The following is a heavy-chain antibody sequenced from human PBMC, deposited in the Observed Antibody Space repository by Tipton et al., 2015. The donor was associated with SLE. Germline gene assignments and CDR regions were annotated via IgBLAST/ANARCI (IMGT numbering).Heavy chain of an antibody. D-gene: IGHD2-15*01. CDR2: IYSGETT. CDR3: ATLWGYCSVGRCYSAF. V-gene: IGHV3-53*05. J-gene: IGHJ4*02. Sequence: SLRLSCAASGFIVRSHYMSWVRQAPGKRLEWVSVIYSGETTYYADSVKGRFAISRDNSKNTPYLQMNSLRPEDTAVYYCATLWGYCSVGRCYSAFWGQGTLVTVSS. CDR1: GFIVRSHY.